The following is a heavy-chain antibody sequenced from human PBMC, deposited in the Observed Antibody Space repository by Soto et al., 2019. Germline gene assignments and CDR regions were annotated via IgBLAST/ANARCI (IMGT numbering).Heavy chain of an antibody. D-gene: IGHD6-6*01. CDR1: GDSVSSNSAA. V-gene: IGHV6-1*01. J-gene: IGHJ4*02. CDR2: TYYRSKWYN. CDR3: ARDIKWGWGVEYSSSPFDY. Sequence: QSQTLSLTCAISGDSVSSNSAAWNWIRQSPSRGLEWLGRTYYRSKWYNDYAVSVKSRITINPDTSKNQFSLQLNSVTPEDTAVYYCARDIKWGWGVEYSSSPFDYWGQGTLVTVSS.